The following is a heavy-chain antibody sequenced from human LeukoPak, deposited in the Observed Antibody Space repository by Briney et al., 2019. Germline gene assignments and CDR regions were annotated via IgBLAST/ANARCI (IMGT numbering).Heavy chain of an antibody. Sequence: GGSLRLSCAASGFTFSSYSMNWVRQAPGKGLEWVSSISSSSSYIYYADSVKGRFTISRDNAKNSLYLQMNSLRAEDTAVYYCARDLGSGYYRPFDYWGQGTLVTASS. CDR2: ISSSSSYI. D-gene: IGHD3-22*01. CDR1: GFTFSSYS. J-gene: IGHJ4*02. V-gene: IGHV3-21*01. CDR3: ARDLGSGYYRPFDY.